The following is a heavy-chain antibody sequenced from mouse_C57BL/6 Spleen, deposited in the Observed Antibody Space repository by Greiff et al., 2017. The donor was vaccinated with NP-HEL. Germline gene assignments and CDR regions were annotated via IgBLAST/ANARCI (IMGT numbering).Heavy chain of an antibody. V-gene: IGHV1-64*01. CDR1: GYTFTSYW. Sequence: VQLQQPGAELVKPGASVKLSCKASGYTFTSYWMHWVKQRPGQGLEWIGMIHPNSGSTNYNEKFKSKATLTVDKSSSTAYMQLSSLTSEDSAVYYCARYDGYLYAMDYWGQGTSVTVSS. CDR3: ARYDGYLYAMDY. J-gene: IGHJ4*01. CDR2: IHPNSGST. D-gene: IGHD2-3*01.